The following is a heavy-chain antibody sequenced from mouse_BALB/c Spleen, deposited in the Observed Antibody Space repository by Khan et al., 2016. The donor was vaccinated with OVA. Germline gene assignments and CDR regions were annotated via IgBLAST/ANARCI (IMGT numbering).Heavy chain of an antibody. CDR2: ISYSGST. J-gene: IGHJ2*01. CDR3: ARTARINY. Sequence: VQLQQSGPGLVKPSPSLSLTCTVTGYSITSGYGWNWLRQFPGNKLEWMGYISYSGSTNYTPSLKSRISITRDTSKNQFILQLNSVTTEDTATYYCARTARINYWGQGTTLTVSS. D-gene: IGHD1-2*01. V-gene: IGHV3-1*02. CDR1: GYSITSGYG.